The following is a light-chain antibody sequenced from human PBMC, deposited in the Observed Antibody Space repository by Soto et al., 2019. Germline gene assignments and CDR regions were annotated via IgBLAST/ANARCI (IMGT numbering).Light chain of an antibody. Sequence: DIVMTQSPVTLSVSPGERITLSCRASRSINSNLAWYQQTPGQAPRLLMYLASTRATGISARFSGGGSGTEFTLTISSLQSEDFAVYYCQQYDNWPPTTFGQGTRLEIK. CDR2: LAS. J-gene: IGKJ5*01. CDR1: RSINSN. CDR3: QQYDNWPPTT. V-gene: IGKV3-15*01.